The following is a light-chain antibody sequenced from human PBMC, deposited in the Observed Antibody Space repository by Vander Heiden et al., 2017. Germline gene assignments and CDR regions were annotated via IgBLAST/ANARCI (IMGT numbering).Light chain of an antibody. CDR1: SSNIGAGYD. Sequence: QSVLTQPPSVSGAPGQRVTLSCPGSSSNIGAGYDVHWYQQLPGAAPKLLINGNTNRPSGVPDRFSGSKSGTSASLAITGLQAEDEADYYCQSYDSRLTGHVVFGGGTKLTVL. V-gene: IGLV1-40*01. J-gene: IGLJ2*01. CDR3: QSYDSRLTGHVV. CDR2: GNT.